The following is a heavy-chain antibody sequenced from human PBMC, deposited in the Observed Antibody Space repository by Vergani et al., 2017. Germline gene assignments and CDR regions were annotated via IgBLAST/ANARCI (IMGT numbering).Heavy chain of an antibody. D-gene: IGHD1-1*01. Sequence: LEESGGGSVKPGGSLRLSCAASGFKFSDPYMSWIRQAPGKGLEWVSHISPGASTVSYTDSVTGRFTVSRDNDNNSLTLDMTTLRVEDTAVYYCAKNPGISTTRHYYAMDVGGQGTTVTVSS. CDR2: ISPGASTV. J-gene: IGHJ6*02. CDR3: AKNPGISTTRHYYAMDV. V-gene: IGHV3-11*04. CDR1: GFKFSDPY.